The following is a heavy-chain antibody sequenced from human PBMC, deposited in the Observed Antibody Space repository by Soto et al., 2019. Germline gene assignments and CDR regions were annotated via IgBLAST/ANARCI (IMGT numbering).Heavy chain of an antibody. CDR3: ARGRGICGDVTPLDY. V-gene: IGHV4-34*01. CDR2: INDSGST. CDR1: GGSFSGYY. Sequence: QVQLQQWGAGLLKPSDTLSLTCAVYGGSFSGYYWSWIRQPPGKGLEWIGEINDSGSTKYNPPLKSRATISVDTSKSQFSLKLSSVTAADTAVHYFARGRGICGDVTPLDYWGQGPLFTVSS. J-gene: IGHJ4*02. D-gene: IGHD3-3*01.